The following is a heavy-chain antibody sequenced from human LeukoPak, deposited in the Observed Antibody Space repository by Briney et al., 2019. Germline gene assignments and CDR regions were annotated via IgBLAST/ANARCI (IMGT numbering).Heavy chain of an antibody. V-gene: IGHV1-18*01. Sequence: GGSLRLSCAASGFTFTSYGISWVRQAPGQGLEWMGWISAYNGNTNYAQKLQGRVTMTTDTSTSTAYMELRSLRSDDTAVYYCARGGSGIPFFDYWGQGTLVTVSS. D-gene: IGHD2-21*01. J-gene: IGHJ4*02. CDR2: ISAYNGNT. CDR1: GFTFTSYG. CDR3: ARGGSGIPFFDY.